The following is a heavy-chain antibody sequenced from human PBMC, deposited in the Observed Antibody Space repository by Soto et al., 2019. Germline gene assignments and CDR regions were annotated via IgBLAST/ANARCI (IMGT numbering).Heavy chain of an antibody. CDR1: GYSFTSYW. CDR3: ARHSGCSGGSCYSVYYFGMDV. J-gene: IGHJ6*02. D-gene: IGHD2-15*01. CDR2: IDPSDSYP. V-gene: IGHV5-10-1*01. Sequence: PGESLKIPCKGSGYSFTSYWISWVRQMPGKGLEWMGRIDPSDSYPKYRPSFQGHVTISADKSVSTAYLQWSSLKASDTAIYYCARHSGCSGGSCYSVYYFGMDVWGQGTTVTVSS.